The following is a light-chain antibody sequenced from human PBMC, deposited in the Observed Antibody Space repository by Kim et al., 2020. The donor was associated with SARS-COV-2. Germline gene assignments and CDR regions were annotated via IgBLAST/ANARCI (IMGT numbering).Light chain of an antibody. Sequence: ASTGDRVTITCRTSQNISSYLAGYQQKPGKAPKLLIYAASTLQTGVPSTFTGNGSGTDFTLTISCLQSEDFATYFCQQYFSYPLTFGGGTKVDIK. J-gene: IGKJ4*01. CDR3: QQYFSYPLT. CDR2: AAS. CDR1: QNISSY. V-gene: IGKV1-8*01.